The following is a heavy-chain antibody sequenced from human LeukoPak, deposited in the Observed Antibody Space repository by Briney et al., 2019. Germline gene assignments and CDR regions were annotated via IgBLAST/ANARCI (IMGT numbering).Heavy chain of an antibody. J-gene: IGHJ5*02. CDR1: GGSISSSSYY. Sequence: SETLSLTCTVSGGSISSSSYYWGWIRQPPGKGLEWIGSIYYSGSTYYNPSLKSRVTISVDTSKNQFSLKLSSVTAADTAVYYCARVRAARYNWFDPWGQGTLVTVSS. CDR3: ARVRAARYNWFDP. V-gene: IGHV4-39*07. D-gene: IGHD6-6*01. CDR2: IYYSGST.